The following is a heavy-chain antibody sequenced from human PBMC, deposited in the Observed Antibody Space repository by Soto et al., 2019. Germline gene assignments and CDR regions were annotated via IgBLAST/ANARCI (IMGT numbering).Heavy chain of an antibody. CDR1: GFTFSSYA. D-gene: IGHD3-10*01. CDR3: ARILATSITMVRGVIPPADY. CDR2: ISSNGGST. V-gene: IGHV3-64*01. J-gene: IGHJ4*02. Sequence: GGSLRLSCAASGFTFSSYAMHWVRQAPGKGLEYVSAISSNGGSTYYANSVKGRFTISRDNSKNTLYLQMGSLRAEDMAVYYCARILATSITMVRGVIPPADYWGQGTLVTVSS.